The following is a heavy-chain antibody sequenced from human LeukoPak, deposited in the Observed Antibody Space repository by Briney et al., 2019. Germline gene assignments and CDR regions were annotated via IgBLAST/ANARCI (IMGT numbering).Heavy chain of an antibody. J-gene: IGHJ6*02. CDR2: FYYSGNT. D-gene: IGHD6-6*01. Sequence: SETLSLTCTVSGGSVSSSSYYWGWIRQPPGKGLEWIGTFYYSGNTYYNPSLKSPVTISVDTSKHQFSLTLSSVTAADTAIHYCARQEGASSTSFYGMDVWGQGTTVTVSS. CDR1: GGSVSSSSYY. V-gene: IGHV4-39*01. CDR3: ARQEGASSTSFYGMDV.